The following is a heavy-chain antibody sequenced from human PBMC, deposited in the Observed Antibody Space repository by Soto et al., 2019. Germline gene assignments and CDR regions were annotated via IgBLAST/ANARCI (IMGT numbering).Heavy chain of an antibody. CDR3: AHSRGVLATSLRYKNYFDP. CDR1: GFSLDSSGVA. D-gene: IGHD3-10*01. V-gene: IGHV2-5*02. J-gene: IGHJ5*02. Sequence: QITLKESGPALVKPTQTLTLTCTFSGFSLDSSGVAVAWIRQPPGKALEFLALIYWDDDRRYSPSLQSRLTITQDTSNNQVFLIMTNMDPVDTATYYCAHSRGVLATSLRYKNYFDPWGQGTLVTVSS. CDR2: IYWDDDR.